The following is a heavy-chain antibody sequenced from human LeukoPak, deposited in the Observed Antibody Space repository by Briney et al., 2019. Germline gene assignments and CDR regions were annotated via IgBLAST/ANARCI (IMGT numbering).Heavy chain of an antibody. J-gene: IGHJ4*02. V-gene: IGHV3-74*01. CDR2: INSDGSST. CDR1: GFTFSSYW. D-gene: IGHD3-10*01. Sequence: GGSLRLSCAAPGFTFSSYWMHWVRQAPGKGLVWVSRINSDGSSTSYADSVKGRFTISRDNAKNSLYLQMNSLRAEDTAVYYCARSKWFGESGFDFWGQGTLVTVSS. CDR3: ARSKWFGESGFDF.